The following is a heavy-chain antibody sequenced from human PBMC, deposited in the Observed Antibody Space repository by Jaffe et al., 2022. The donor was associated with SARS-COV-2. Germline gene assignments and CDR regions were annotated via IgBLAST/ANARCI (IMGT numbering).Heavy chain of an antibody. CDR2: INHSGST. J-gene: IGHJ5*02. V-gene: IGHV4-34*01. CDR1: GGSFSGYY. Sequence: QVQLQQWGAGLLKPSETLSLTCAVYGGSFSGYYWSWIRQPPGKGLEWIGEINHSGSTNYNPSLKSRVTISVDTSKNQFSLKLSSVTAADTAVYYCARGSVILWFGELGRNWFDPWGQGTLVTVSS. CDR3: ARGSVILWFGELGRNWFDP. D-gene: IGHD3-10*01.